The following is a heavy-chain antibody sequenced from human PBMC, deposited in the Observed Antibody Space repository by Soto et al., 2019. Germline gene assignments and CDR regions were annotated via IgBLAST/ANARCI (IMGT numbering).Heavy chain of an antibody. CDR3: AREKLVFTSNSYYYGMDV. Sequence: SVKVSFKASGGTFSSYAISWVRQAPGQGLEWMGGIIPIFGTANYAQKFQGRVTITADESTSTAYMELSSLRSEDTAVYYCAREKLVFTSNSYYYGMDVWGQGTPVTVSS. V-gene: IGHV1-69*13. D-gene: IGHD6-6*01. CDR1: GGTFSSYA. CDR2: IIPIFGTA. J-gene: IGHJ6*02.